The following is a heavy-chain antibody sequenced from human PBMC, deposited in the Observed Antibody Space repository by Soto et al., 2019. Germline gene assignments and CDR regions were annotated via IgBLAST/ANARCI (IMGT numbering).Heavy chain of an antibody. Sequence: ASVKVSCKASGYTFTGYYMHWVRQAPGQGLEWMGWINPNSGGTNYAQKFQGWVTMTRDTSISTAYMELSRLRSDDTAVYYCARDSYGDYTPPFFDYWGQGTLVTVSS. CDR2: INPNSGGT. D-gene: IGHD4-17*01. CDR3: ARDSYGDYTPPFFDY. CDR1: GYTFTGYY. V-gene: IGHV1-2*04. J-gene: IGHJ4*02.